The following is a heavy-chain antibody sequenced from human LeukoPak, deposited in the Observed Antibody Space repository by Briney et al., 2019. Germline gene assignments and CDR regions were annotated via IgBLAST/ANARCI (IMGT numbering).Heavy chain of an antibody. Sequence: SETLSLTCTVSGGSISSYYWSWIRQPAGKGQELIGRIYTGGSTSYNPSLKSRVTMSVDTSKNQFSLKLSSVTAADTAVYYCARDGMVAYYDFWSGYYQYNWFDPWGQGTLVTVSS. CDR1: GGSISSYY. V-gene: IGHV4-4*07. CDR3: ARDGMVAYYDFWSGYYQYNWFDP. CDR2: IYTGGST. J-gene: IGHJ5*02. D-gene: IGHD3-3*01.